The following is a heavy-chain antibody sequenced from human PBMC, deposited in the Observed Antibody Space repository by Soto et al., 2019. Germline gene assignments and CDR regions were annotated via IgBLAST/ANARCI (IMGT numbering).Heavy chain of an antibody. J-gene: IGHJ4*02. V-gene: IGHV3-9*01. CDR1: GFTFDDYA. Sequence: GGSLRLSCAASGFTFDDYAMHWVRQAPGKGLEWVSGISWNSGSIGYADSVKGRFTISRDNAKNSLYLQMNSLRAEDTALYYCAKDSGSSSWYGEDYWGQGTLVTVSS. D-gene: IGHD6-13*01. CDR3: AKDSGSSSWYGEDY. CDR2: ISWNSGSI.